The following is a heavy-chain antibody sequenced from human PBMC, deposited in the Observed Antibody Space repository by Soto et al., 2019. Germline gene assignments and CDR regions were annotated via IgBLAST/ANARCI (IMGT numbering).Heavy chain of an antibody. J-gene: IGHJ4*02. CDR1: GFTFSSYS. V-gene: IGHV3-48*01. CDR3: ARGGEIDY. D-gene: IGHD3-16*01. Sequence: PGGSLRLSCAASGFTFSSYSMNWVRQAPGKGLEWVSYISSSSNTIYYADSVKGRFTISRDNAKNSLYLQMNSLRVEDTAVYYCARGGEIDYWGQGTLVTVSS. CDR2: ISSSSNTI.